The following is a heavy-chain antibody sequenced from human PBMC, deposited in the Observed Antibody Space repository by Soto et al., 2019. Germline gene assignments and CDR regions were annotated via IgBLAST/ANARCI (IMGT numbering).Heavy chain of an antibody. CDR2: IFYSGNT. CDR1: GGSISSDDYY. D-gene: IGHD5-12*01. CDR3: VREGTKLSPHGYIMAAGHFDS. V-gene: IGHV4-30-4*01. Sequence: QVQVKESGQGLVKPSQTLSLTCTVSGGSISSDDYYWRWIRQTPGRGLVRIGFIFYSGNTYYNPSLNTRASISVYTSKYQFSFKLTSVTATDTAVYYCVREGTKLSPHGYIMAAGHFDSWGQGALVTVTS. J-gene: IGHJ4*02.